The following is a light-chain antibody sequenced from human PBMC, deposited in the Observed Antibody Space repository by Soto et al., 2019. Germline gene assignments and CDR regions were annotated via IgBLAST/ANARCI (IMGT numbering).Light chain of an antibody. Sequence: DIQMTQSPSTLSASVGARVTITCRASQSINNWLAWYQQKPGKAPKLLIYKASNLGIGVPSRFSGSGSGTEFTLTISSLQPDDFASYYCQQYDTYWTFGQGTKVEIK. V-gene: IGKV1-5*03. CDR1: QSINNW. CDR3: QQYDTYWT. CDR2: KAS. J-gene: IGKJ1*01.